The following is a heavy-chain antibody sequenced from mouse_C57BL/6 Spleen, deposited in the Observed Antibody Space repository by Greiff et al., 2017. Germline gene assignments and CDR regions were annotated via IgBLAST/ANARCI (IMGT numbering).Heavy chain of an antibody. V-gene: IGHV1-55*01. CDR2: ICPGSGST. CDR3: AHVFTTGAARYFYY. J-gene: IGHJ2*01. Sequence: QVLLQQPGAELVKPGASVKMSCKASGYTFTSYWITWVRQRPGQGLEWIGDICPGSGSTNYTEKFKSQDTLTVDKSSSTAYMQLSSLKSEDSAVYYCAHVFTTGAARYFYYGDQGNTITVTA. D-gene: IGHD1-1*01. CDR1: GYTFTSYW.